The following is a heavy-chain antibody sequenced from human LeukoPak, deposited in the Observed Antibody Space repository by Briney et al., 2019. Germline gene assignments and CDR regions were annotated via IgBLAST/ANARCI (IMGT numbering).Heavy chain of an antibody. CDR2: IYSGGST. V-gene: IGHV3-53*01. CDR3: ARYYDGNWFDP. D-gene: IGHD3-3*01. Sequence: GGSLRLSCAASGFTVSSNYMSWVRQAPGKGLEWVSVIYSGGSTYYADSAKGRFTIPRDNSKNTLYLQMNSLRAEDTAVYYCARYYDGNWFDPWGQGTLVTVSS. CDR1: GFTVSSNY. J-gene: IGHJ5*02.